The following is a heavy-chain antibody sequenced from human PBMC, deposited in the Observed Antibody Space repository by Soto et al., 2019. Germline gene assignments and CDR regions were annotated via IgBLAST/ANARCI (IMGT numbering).Heavy chain of an antibody. V-gene: IGHV1-18*04. CDR1: GYTFTSYG. D-gene: IGHD3-3*01. CDR2: ISAYNGNT. Sequence: GASVKVSCKASGYTFTSYGISWVRQAPGQGLEWMGWISAYNGNTNYAQKLQGRVTMTTDTSTSTAYMELRSLRSDDTAVYYCARSHYDFWSGYPPHYYYYYGMDVWGQGTTVTVSS. J-gene: IGHJ6*02. CDR3: ARSHYDFWSGYPPHYYYYYGMDV.